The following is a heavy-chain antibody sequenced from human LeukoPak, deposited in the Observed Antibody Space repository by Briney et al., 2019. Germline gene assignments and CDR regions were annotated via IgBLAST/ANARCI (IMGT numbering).Heavy chain of an antibody. CDR1: GYPFTGFY. J-gene: IGHJ5*02. D-gene: IGHD3-10*01. Sequence: SVKVSCKASGYPFTGFYMHWVRQAPGQGLEWMGGIIPIFGTANYAQKLQGRVTITADESTSTAYMELSSLRSEDTAVYYCATLGVTMVENWFDPWGQGTLVTVSS. V-gene: IGHV1-69*13. CDR3: ATLGVTMVENWFDP. CDR2: IIPIFGTA.